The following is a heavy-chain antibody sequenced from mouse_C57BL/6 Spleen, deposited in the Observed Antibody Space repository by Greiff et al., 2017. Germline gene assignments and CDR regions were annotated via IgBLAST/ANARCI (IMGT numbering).Heavy chain of an antibody. D-gene: IGHD2-1*01. Sequence: VQLQESGPGLVKPSQSLSLTCSVTGYSITSGYYWNWIRQFPGNKLEWMGYISYDGSNNYNPSLKNRISITRDTSKNQFFLKLNSVTTEDTASYCCARDRWGNYPFDDWGQGTTLTVSS. J-gene: IGHJ2*01. V-gene: IGHV3-6*01. CDR2: ISYDGSN. CDR1: GYSITSGYY. CDR3: ARDRWGNYPFDD.